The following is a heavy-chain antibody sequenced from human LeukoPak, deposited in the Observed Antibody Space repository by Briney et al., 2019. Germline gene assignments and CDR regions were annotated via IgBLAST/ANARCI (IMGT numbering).Heavy chain of an antibody. V-gene: IGHV1-8*01. J-gene: IGHJ6*02. CDR1: GYTLTSYD. CDR2: MNPNSGNT. CDR3: ARGLEGFLASGDYYYYGMDV. D-gene: IGHD3-3*01. Sequence: ASVKVSCKASGYTLTSYDINWVRQATGHGLKWIVWMNPNSGNTGYAQKFQGRVTMTRNTSISTAYMELSSLRSEDTAVYYCARGLEGFLASGDYYYYGMDVWGQGTTVTVSS.